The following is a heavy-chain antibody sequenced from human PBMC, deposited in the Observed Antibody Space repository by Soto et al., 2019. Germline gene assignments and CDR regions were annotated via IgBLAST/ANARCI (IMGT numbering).Heavy chain of an antibody. CDR3: AGAMVATQRSWFDP. CDR1: GGSFSGYY. D-gene: IGHD2-15*01. J-gene: IGHJ5*02. V-gene: IGHV4-34*01. CDR2: INHSGST. Sequence: QVQLQQWGAGLLKPSETQSLTCAVYGGSFSGYYWSWIRQPPGKGLEWIGEINHSGSTNYNPSLKSRVTISVDTSKNQFSLKLSSVTAADTAVYYCAGAMVATQRSWFDPWGQGTLVTVSS.